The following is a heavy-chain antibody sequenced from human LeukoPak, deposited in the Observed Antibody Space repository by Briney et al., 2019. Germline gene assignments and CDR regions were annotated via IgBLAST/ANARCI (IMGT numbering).Heavy chain of an antibody. CDR1: GFTFSNAW. Sequence: PGGSLRLSCAASGFTFSNAWMSWVRQAPGKGLEWVGRIKSKTDGGTTDYAAPVKGRFTISRDDSKNTLYLQMNSLKTEDTAVYYCTTSPNIVATITDLSFDYWGQGTLVTVSS. CDR3: TTSPNIVATITDLSFDY. CDR2: IKSKTDGGTT. J-gene: IGHJ4*02. D-gene: IGHD5-12*01. V-gene: IGHV3-15*01.